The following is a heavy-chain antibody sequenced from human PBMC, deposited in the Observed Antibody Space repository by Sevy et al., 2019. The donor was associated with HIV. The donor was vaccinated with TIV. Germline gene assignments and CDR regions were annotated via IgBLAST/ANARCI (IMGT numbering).Heavy chain of an antibody. D-gene: IGHD3-22*01. CDR1: GSSFESFA. V-gene: IGHV3-21*04. CDR2: ISKSSSYI. Sequence: GGSVRLSCAASGSSFESFAMNWVRQAPGKGVEWVAYISKSSSYIYYADSVKGRFTISRDNAKNSLFLQMNSLGAEDTAIYYCTRGSGIDYYEKGMDLWGQGTTVTVSS. CDR3: TRGSGIDYYEKGMDL. J-gene: IGHJ6*02.